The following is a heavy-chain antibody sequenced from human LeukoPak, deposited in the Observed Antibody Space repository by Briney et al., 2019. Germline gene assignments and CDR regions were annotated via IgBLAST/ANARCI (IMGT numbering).Heavy chain of an antibody. CDR1: GFSFSTYS. V-gene: IGHV3-30*04. Sequence: PGGSLRLSCAASGFSFSTYSMHWVRQAPGKGLEWVAIISSDGSRKYYGDSVKGRFTISRDNSESTLYLQMNSLRTEDTAVYFCARDYPAGGNFGYYLDYWGQGILVTVSP. CDR2: ISSDGSRK. CDR3: ARDYPAGGNFGYYLDY. D-gene: IGHD4-23*01. J-gene: IGHJ4*02.